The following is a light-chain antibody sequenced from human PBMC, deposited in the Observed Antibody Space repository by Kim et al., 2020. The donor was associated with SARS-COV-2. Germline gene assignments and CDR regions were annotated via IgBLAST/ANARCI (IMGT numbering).Light chain of an antibody. Sequence: PGQRVTFSCSGSWSNTGINPVNWYQQLPGTAPKLLIYSNNQRPSGVPDRFSGSKSGTSASLAISGLQSEDEADYYCAAWLGSRGVFGGGTQLTVL. J-gene: IGLJ2*01. CDR2: SNN. V-gene: IGLV1-44*01. CDR3: AAWLGSRGV. CDR1: WSNTGINP.